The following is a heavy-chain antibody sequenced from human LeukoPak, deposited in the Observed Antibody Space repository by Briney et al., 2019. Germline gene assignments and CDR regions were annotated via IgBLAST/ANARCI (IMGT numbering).Heavy chain of an antibody. CDR1: GFTFSSYW. V-gene: IGHV3-74*01. D-gene: IGHD3-10*01. CDR3: ARDVLYYYGSGSIMGGVAAFDI. CDR2: INSDGSST. J-gene: IGHJ3*02. Sequence: GGSLRLSCAASGFTFSSYWMHWVRQAPGKGLVWVSRINSDGSSTSYADSVKGRFTISRDNAKNTLYLQMNSLRAEDTAVYYCARDVLYYYGSGSIMGGVAAFDIWGQGTMVTVSS.